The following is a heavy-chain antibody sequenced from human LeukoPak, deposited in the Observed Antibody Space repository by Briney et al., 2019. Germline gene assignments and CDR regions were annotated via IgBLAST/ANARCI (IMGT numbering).Heavy chain of an antibody. CDR2: IYDSGST. V-gene: IGHV4-59*01. D-gene: IGHD1-26*01. CDR3: ARDRVGPEGSFDY. CDR1: GDSISTYY. J-gene: IGHJ4*02. Sequence: NPSETLSLTCTVSGDSISTYYWSWIRQPPGKGLEWIGYIYDSGSTNYNPSLKSRVTISVDTSKNQFSLKLTSVTAADTAVYYCARDRVGPEGSFDYWGQGTLVTVSS.